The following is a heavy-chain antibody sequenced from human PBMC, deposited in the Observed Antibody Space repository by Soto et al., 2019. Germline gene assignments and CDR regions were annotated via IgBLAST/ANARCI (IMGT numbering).Heavy chain of an antibody. CDR2: IRGSGGDT. CDR3: ARGPRAPPPHDYGMDV. Sequence: EVQLLESGGGLVQPGGSLRISCAASGFTFSSYVMNWVRQAPGKGLEWVSGIRGSGGDTFYADSVKGRFTISRDNSKNTPYLQMNSLRAEDMAVYYCARGPRAPPPHDYGMDVWGQGTTVTVSS. J-gene: IGHJ6*02. CDR1: GFTFSSYV. V-gene: IGHV3-23*01.